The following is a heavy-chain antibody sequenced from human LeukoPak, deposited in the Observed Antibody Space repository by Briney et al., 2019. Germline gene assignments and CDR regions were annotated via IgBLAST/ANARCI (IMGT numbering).Heavy chain of an antibody. CDR2: INHSGST. J-gene: IGHJ6*02. Sequence: SETLSLTCAVYGGSFSGYYWSWIRQPPGKGLEWIGEINHSGSTNYNPSLKSRVTISVDTSKNQFSLKLSSVTAADTAVYYCARAGGYSSSSPYYYYGMDVWGQGTTVTVSS. V-gene: IGHV4-34*01. CDR3: ARAGGYSSSSPYYYYGMDV. D-gene: IGHD6-6*01. CDR1: GGSFSGYY.